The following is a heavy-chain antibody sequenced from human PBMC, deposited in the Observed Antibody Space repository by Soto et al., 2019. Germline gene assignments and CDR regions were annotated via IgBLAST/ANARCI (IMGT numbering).Heavy chain of an antibody. CDR1: GYTFTGYY. D-gene: IGHD2-2*01. J-gene: IGHJ5*02. V-gene: IGHV1-2*02. CDR2: INPNSGGT. Sequence: GASVKVSCKASGYTFTGYYMHWVRQAPGQGLEWMGWINPNSGGTNYAQKFQGRVTMTRDTSISTAYMELSRLRSDDTALYYCARCSLVVVPAPGFDPWGRGTLVTVSS. CDR3: ARCSLVVVPAPGFDP.